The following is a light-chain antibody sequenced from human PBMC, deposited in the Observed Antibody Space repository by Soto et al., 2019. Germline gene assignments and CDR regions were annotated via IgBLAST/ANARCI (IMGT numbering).Light chain of an antibody. J-gene: IGKJ3*01. V-gene: IGKV3-15*01. CDR3: QQHNAWPLT. CDR1: KILRNN. CDR2: GGF. Sequence: IVLTQSPGTLSVSPGEQVTLSSRPGKILRNNLPWYKQKPGQPPSLLIFGGFTRATGIPARFSGSGSGTEFTLTINSLQSEDFAIYYCQQHNAWPLTFGPGTKLDLK.